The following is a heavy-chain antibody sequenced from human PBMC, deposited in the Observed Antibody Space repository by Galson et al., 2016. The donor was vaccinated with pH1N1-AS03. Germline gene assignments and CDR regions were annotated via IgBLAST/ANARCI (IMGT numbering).Heavy chain of an antibody. Sequence: SLRLSCAVSGFTLSAYWMYWVRQTPGKRPVWVSRISRDGSTREHADSVKGRFSVSRDNARNTLHLHMSNLRDDDTAEHYCVAYDWGRPDFWGQGTLVTVSS. CDR1: GFTLSAYW. D-gene: IGHD3-16*01. J-gene: IGHJ4*02. V-gene: IGHV3-74*03. CDR3: VAYDWGRPDF. CDR2: ISRDGSTR.